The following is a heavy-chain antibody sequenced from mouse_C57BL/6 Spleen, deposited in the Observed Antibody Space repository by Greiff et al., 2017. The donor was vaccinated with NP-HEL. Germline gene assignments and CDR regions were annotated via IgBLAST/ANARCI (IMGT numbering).Heavy chain of an antibody. CDR2: IDPENGDT. Sequence: EVQLQQSGAELVRPGASVKLSCTASGFNIKDDYMHWVKQRPEQGLEWIGWIDPENGDTEYASKFQGKATITADTSSNTAYLQLSSLTSDDTAVYYCTTGSSRYFDYWGQGTTLTVSS. CDR1: GFNIKDDY. V-gene: IGHV14-4*01. CDR3: TTGSSRYFDY. D-gene: IGHD1-1*01. J-gene: IGHJ2*01.